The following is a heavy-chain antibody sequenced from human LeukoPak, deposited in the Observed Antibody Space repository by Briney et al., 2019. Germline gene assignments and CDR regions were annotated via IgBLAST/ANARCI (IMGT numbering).Heavy chain of an antibody. CDR1: GFTFSSYR. D-gene: IGHD4-17*01. V-gene: IGHV3-7*01. CDR3: ARATYYGDYQENI. CDR2: IKQDGSEK. J-gene: IGHJ3*02. Sequence: PGGSLRLSCAASGFTFSSYRMSWVRQAPGKGLEWVANIKQDGSEKYYVDSLKGRFTISRDNAKNSLYLQMNSLRAEDTAVYYCARATYYGDYQENIWGQGTMVTVSS.